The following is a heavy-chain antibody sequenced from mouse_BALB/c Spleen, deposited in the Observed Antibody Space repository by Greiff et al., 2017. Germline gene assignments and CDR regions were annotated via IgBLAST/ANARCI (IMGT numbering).Heavy chain of an antibody. CDR2: ISYSGST. CDR3: ARLGDRYDGGYFDV. V-gene: IGHV3-2*02. Sequence: EVQLQQSGPGLVKPSQSLSLTCTVTGYSITSDYAWNWIRQFPGNKLEWMGYISYSGSTSYNPSLKSRISITRDTSKNQFFLQLNSVTTEDTATYYCARLGDRYDGGYFDVWGAGTTVTVSS. D-gene: IGHD2-14*01. CDR1: GYSITSDYA. J-gene: IGHJ1*01.